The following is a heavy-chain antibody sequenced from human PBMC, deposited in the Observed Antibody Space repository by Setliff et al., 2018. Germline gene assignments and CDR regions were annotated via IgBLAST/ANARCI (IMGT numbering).Heavy chain of an antibody. D-gene: IGHD2-15*01. Sequence: SETLSLTCAVYGGPFSGYYWSWVRQPPGKGLEWIGEINHSGSTNYNPSLKSRVTISVDTSKNQFSLKLSSVTAADTAMYYCARILGYCSGGSCYVPYWGQGTLVTVSS. J-gene: IGHJ4*02. CDR1: GGPFSGYY. CDR3: ARILGYCSGGSCYVPY. CDR2: INHSGST. V-gene: IGHV4-34*01.